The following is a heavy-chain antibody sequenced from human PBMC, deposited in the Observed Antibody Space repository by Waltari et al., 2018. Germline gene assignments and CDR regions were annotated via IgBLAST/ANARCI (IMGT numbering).Heavy chain of an antibody. CDR2: IIPIFGTA. D-gene: IGHD2-2*02. J-gene: IGHJ4*02. V-gene: IGHV1-69*12. CDR3: ASPRSYCSSTSCYTGGGDFDY. CDR1: GGTFSSYA. Sequence: QVQLVQSGAEVKKPGSSVKVSCKASGGTFSSYAISWVRQAPGQGLEWMGGIIPIFGTANYAQKFPGRVTITADESTSTAYMELSSLRSEDTAVYYCASPRSYCSSTSCYTGGGDFDYWGQGTLVTVSS.